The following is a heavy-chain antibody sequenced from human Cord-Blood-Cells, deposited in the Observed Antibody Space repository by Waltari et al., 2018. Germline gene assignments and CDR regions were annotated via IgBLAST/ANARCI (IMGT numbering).Heavy chain of an antibody. CDR1: GGSFSGYY. D-gene: IGHD7-27*01. CDR3: ARHGEDGTPFDY. J-gene: IGHJ4*02. Sequence: QVQLQQWGAGLLKPSETLSLTCAVYGGSFSGYYWSWIRQPPGKGLEWIGEINHSGSTNYNPSLKSRVTISVDTSKNQFSLKLSSVTAADTAVYYCARHGEDGTPFDYWGQGTLVTVSS. V-gene: IGHV4-34*01. CDR2: INHSGST.